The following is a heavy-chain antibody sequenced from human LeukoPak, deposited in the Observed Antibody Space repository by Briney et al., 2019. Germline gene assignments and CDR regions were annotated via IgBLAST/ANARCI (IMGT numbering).Heavy chain of an antibody. V-gene: IGHV4-39*01. J-gene: IGHJ3*02. D-gene: IGHD2-2*01. CDR1: GGSISSGDYY. Sequence: SETLSLTCTVSGGSISSGDYYWAWIRQPPGKGLEWIGSIYYSGSTYYNPSLKSRVTISVDTSKNQFSLKLSSVTAADTAVYYCARVPAAVDAFDIWGQGTMVTVSS. CDR3: ARVPAAVDAFDI. CDR2: IYYSGST.